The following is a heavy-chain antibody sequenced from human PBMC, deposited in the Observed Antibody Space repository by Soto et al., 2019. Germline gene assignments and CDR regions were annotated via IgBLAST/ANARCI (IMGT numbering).Heavy chain of an antibody. Sequence: QVQLVESGGGVVQPGRSLRLSCAASGFTFSSYGMHWVRQAPGKGLEWAAVISYDGSNKYYPDSVKGRFTISRDNSKNTLYLQMNSMRDEDTAVYYCAKDRGDIVVVPADTYYYYYGMDVWGQGTTVTVSS. V-gene: IGHV3-30*18. CDR1: GFTFSSYG. CDR2: ISYDGSNK. J-gene: IGHJ6*02. CDR3: AKDRGDIVVVPADTYYYYYGMDV. D-gene: IGHD2-2*01.